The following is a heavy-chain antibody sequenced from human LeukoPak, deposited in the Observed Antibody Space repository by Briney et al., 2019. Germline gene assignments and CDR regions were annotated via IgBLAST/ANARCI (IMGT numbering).Heavy chain of an antibody. V-gene: IGHV1-69*13. D-gene: IGHD3-22*01. Sequence: SVKVSCKASGGTFSSYAISWVRQAPGQGLEWMGGIIPIFGTANYAQKFQGRVTITADESTSTAYMELGSLRSEDTAVYYCARVTYDSSGYMWYYFDYWGQGTLVTVSS. CDR1: GGTFSSYA. CDR3: ARVTYDSSGYMWYYFDY. J-gene: IGHJ4*02. CDR2: IIPIFGTA.